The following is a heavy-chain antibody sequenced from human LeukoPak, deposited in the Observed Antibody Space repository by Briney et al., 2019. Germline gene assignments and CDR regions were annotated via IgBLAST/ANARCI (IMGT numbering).Heavy chain of an antibody. J-gene: IGHJ4*02. CDR1: GFTFSSYA. CDR3: AKANYGDYVAENDS. Sequence: WGVLRLSCAASGFTFSSYAMSWVRQAPGKGLEWVSAISGSGGSTYYADSVKGRFTISRDNSKNTLYLQMNSLRAEDTAVYYCAKANYGDYVAENDSWGQGTLVTVSS. V-gene: IGHV3-23*01. D-gene: IGHD4-17*01. CDR2: ISGSGGST.